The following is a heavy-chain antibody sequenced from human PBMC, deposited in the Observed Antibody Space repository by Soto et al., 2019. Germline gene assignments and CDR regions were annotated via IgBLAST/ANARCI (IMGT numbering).Heavy chain of an antibody. Sequence: GASVKVSCKASGYTFTRYYMHWVRQAPGQGLEWTGIINPSAGSTSYAQKFQGRVTMTSDTSTSTVYMELTSLRSEDTAVYYCARDQSAVISDYWGQGTLVTVSS. CDR3: ARDQSAVISDY. V-gene: IGHV1-46*01. J-gene: IGHJ4*02. CDR1: GYTFTRYY. D-gene: IGHD3-22*01. CDR2: INPSAGST.